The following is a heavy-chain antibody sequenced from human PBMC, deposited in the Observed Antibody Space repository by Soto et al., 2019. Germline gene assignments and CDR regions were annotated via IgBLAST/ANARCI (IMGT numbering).Heavy chain of an antibody. CDR3: ARVGRFCSGGSCSDQFDS. CDR1: SGSINSSNW. D-gene: IGHD2-15*01. J-gene: IGHJ4*02. CDR2: IYHSGTT. Sequence: QVQLQESGPGLVTPSGTLSLTCAVSSGSINSSNWWSWVRQPPGKGLEWIGEIYHSGTTNYSPSLRSRVTISVDKSKNQFSLKLSSVTAADMAVYFCARVGRFCSGGSCSDQFDSWGQGTLVTVSS. V-gene: IGHV4-4*02.